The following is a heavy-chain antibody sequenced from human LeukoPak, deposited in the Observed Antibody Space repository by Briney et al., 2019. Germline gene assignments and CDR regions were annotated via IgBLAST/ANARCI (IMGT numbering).Heavy chain of an antibody. J-gene: IGHJ4*02. CDR1: GGSISSRSYY. D-gene: IGHD2-2*01. Sequence: AETLSLTCTVSGGSISSRSYYWGWIRQPPGKGLEWIVSIFYSGTTYYNPSLKSRVTISVDTSKNQFSLRLSSVTAADTAVYYCASENCSGTSCSSFDYWGQGTLVTVSS. CDR3: ASENCSGTSCSSFDY. V-gene: IGHV4-39*01. CDR2: IFYSGTT.